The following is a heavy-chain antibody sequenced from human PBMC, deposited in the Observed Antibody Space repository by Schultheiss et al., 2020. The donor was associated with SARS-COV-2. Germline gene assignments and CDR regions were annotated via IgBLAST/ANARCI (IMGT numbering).Heavy chain of an antibody. D-gene: IGHD3-3*01. CDR3: ARDSDGYYDFWSGYYTLGDFDY. Sequence: SVKVSCKPSGFTFTSSAVQWVRQARGERLEWIGWIVVGSGNTNNAQKFQERVTITRDTSASTAYMELSSLRSEDTALYYCARDSDGYYDFWSGYYTLGDFDYWGQGTLVTVSS. V-gene: IGHV1-58*01. CDR1: GFTFTSSA. J-gene: IGHJ4*02. CDR2: IVVGSGNT.